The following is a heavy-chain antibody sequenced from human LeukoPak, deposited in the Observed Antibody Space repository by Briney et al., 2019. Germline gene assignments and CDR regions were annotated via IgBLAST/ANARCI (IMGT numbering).Heavy chain of an antibody. CDR2: INADGSER. Sequence: PGGSLRLSCVASGFTVSQHWTTWVRQAPGKGLEWVAHINADGSERDSVDSGTGRFTISKDNAKNSVYLRLSSLRAEDTARYYCARGHYGLDIWGQGTMVTVSS. CDR1: GFTVSQHW. D-gene: IGHD4-17*01. V-gene: IGHV3-7*01. J-gene: IGHJ3*02. CDR3: ARGHYGLDI.